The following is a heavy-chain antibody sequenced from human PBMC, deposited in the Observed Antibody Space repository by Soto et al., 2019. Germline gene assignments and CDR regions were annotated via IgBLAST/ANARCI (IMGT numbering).Heavy chain of an antibody. Sequence: QVQLVQSGAEVKKPGSSVKVSCKASGGTFSSYAISWVRQAPGQGLEWMGGIIPIFGTANYAQKFQGRVTITADESTSTAYMEPRSLRSEDTAVYYCARGREQQLVTYNWFDPWGQGTLVTVSS. CDR3: ARGREQQLVTYNWFDP. J-gene: IGHJ5*02. CDR2: IIPIFGTA. V-gene: IGHV1-69*01. D-gene: IGHD6-13*01. CDR1: GGTFSSYA.